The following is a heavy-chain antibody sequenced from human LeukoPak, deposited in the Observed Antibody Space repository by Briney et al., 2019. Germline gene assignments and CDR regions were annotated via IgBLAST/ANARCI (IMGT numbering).Heavy chain of an antibody. V-gene: IGHV3-23*01. J-gene: IGHJ6*03. CDR3: AKSSELRSLGWFQGSHMDV. Sequence: PGGSLRLSCAASGFNVSTYAMNWVRLAPGKGPEWVSGLSGSGVLTNYADSVKGRFTISRDTSKNTLHLQMNSLTFEDTAIYFCAKSSELRSLGWFQGSHMDVWGKGTTVTVSS. CDR2: LSGSGVLT. CDR1: GFNVSTYA. D-gene: IGHD3-3*01.